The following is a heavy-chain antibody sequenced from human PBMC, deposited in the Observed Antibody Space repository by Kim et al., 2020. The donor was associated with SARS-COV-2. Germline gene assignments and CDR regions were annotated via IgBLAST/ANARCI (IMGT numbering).Heavy chain of an antibody. D-gene: IGHD4-17*01. V-gene: IGHV3-11*01. CDR2: ISSSGSTI. Sequence: GSLRLSCAASGFTFSDYYMSWIRQAPGKGLEWVSYISSSGSTIYYADSVKGRFTISRDNAKNSLYLQMNSLRAEDTAVYYCARESSTVTITYYFDYWGQGTLVTVSS. CDR1: GFTFSDYY. CDR3: ARESSTVTITYYFDY. J-gene: IGHJ4*02.